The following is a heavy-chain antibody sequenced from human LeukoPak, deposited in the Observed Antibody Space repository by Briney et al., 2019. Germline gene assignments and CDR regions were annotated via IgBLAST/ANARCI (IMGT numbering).Heavy chain of an antibody. CDR2: INHSGST. CDR1: GGSFSGYY. CDR3: AKKPDYYGSGYPDY. J-gene: IGHJ4*02. Sequence: PSETLSLTCAVYGGSFSGYYWSWIRQPPGKGLEWIGEINHSGSTNYNPSLKSRVTISVDTSKNQFSLKLSSVTAADTAVYYCAKKPDYYGSGYPDYWGQGTLVTVSS. V-gene: IGHV4-34*01. D-gene: IGHD3-10*01.